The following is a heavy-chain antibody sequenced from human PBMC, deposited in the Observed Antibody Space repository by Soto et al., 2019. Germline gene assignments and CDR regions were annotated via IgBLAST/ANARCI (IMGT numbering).Heavy chain of an antibody. CDR3: ARHTSKEQWLFDY. Sequence: QLQLQESGPGLVKPSETLSLTCTVSGGSISSSSYYWGWIRQPPGKGLEWIGSIYYSGSTYYNPSLQCRVPLSVATSTYQFSLKLSSVTAADTAVYYCARHTSKEQWLFDYWGQGTLVTVSS. CDR1: GGSISSSSYY. D-gene: IGHD6-19*01. V-gene: IGHV4-39*01. CDR2: IYYSGST. J-gene: IGHJ4*02.